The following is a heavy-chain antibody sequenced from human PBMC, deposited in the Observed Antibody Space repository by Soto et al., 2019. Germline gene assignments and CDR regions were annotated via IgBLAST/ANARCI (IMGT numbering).Heavy chain of an antibody. CDR3: AGGGGIPRYF. J-gene: IGHJ1*01. D-gene: IGHD1-26*01. Sequence: PSETLSLTCAVSGGSISSGGYSWSWILQPPGKGLEWIGYIYHSGSTYYNPSLKSRVTISVDRSKNQFSLKLSSVTAADTVVFVCAGGGGIPRYFRGPGTLGNVFS. CDR1: GGSISSGGYS. V-gene: IGHV4-30-2*01. CDR2: IYHSGST.